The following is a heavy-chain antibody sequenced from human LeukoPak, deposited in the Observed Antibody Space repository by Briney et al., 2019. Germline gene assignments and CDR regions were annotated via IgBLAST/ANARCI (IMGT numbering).Heavy chain of an antibody. CDR3: TSGSGYLLEPFDY. J-gene: IGHJ4*02. CDR1: GFTFSSYA. Sequence: GGSLRLSCAASGFTFSSYAMSWVRQAPGKGLEWVSAISGSGGSTYYADSVKGRFTISRDNSKNTLYLRMNSLRAEDTAVYYCTSGSGYLLEPFDYWGQGTLVTVSS. D-gene: IGHD3-22*01. V-gene: IGHV3-23*01. CDR2: ISGSGGST.